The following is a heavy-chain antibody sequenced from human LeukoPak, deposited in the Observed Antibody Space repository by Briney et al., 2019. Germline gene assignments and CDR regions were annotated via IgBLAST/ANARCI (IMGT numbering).Heavy chain of an antibody. J-gene: IGHJ6*03. CDR3: ARGGGRRYSSIHLAYYYYYMDV. D-gene: IGHD5-18*01. V-gene: IGHV3-53*01. CDR2: IYSGGST. Sequence: PGGSLRLSCAASGFTVSSNYMSWVRQAPGKGLEWVSVIYSGGSTYYVDSVKGRFTISRDNSKNTLYLQMNSLRAEDTAVYYCARGGGRRYSSIHLAYYYYYMDVWGKGTTVTVSS. CDR1: GFTVSSNY.